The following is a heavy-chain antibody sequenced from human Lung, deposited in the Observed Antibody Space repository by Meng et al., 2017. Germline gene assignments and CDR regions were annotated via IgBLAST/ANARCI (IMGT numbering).Heavy chain of an antibody. J-gene: IGHJ5*02. Sequence: QGQLGQSGAELIRTGASVKVSCKASGYTFTSYYMHWVRQAPGQGLEWMGIINASGGTTTYAQKFQGRVTMTRDTSTSTVYMELSSLRSDDTAVYYCTREMWLLGATTNWFDPWGQGTLVTVSS. V-gene: IGHV1-46*01. CDR3: TREMWLLGATTNWFDP. D-gene: IGHD1-26*01. CDR1: GYTFTSYY. CDR2: INASGGTT.